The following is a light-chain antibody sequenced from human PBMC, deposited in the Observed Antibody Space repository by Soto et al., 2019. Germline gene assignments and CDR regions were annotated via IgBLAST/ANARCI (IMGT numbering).Light chain of an antibody. V-gene: IGLV2-23*01. CDR3: SSYAGSSTLFV. CDR2: QGG. CDR1: SSDVGGYNH. J-gene: IGLJ1*01. Sequence: QSALTQPPSPAGSPGQSVTISCTGTSSDVGGYNHVSWYQQHPGKAPKLMIYQGGQRPSGVPGRFSGSKSGNTASLTISGLQAEDEAEYFCSSYAGSSTLFVFGTGTKVTVL.